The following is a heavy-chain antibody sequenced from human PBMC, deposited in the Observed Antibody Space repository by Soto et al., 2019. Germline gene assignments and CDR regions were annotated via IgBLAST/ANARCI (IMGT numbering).Heavy chain of an antibody. CDR3: AKNGQPPYYYYGMDV. Sequence: ASVKVSCKASGYTFTRYCISWVRQAPGQGLEWMGWISGYNGDTKYAQKFQGRVTMTIDTPTTTAYMELRSLTSDDSAVYYCAKNGQPPYYYYGMDVWGQGTTVTVSS. J-gene: IGHJ6*02. CDR2: ISGYNGDT. D-gene: IGHD2-8*01. V-gene: IGHV1-18*01. CDR1: GYTFTRYC.